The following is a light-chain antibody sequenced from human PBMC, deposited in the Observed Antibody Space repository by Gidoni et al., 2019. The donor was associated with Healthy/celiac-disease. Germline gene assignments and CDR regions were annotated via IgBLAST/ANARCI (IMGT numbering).Light chain of an antibody. CDR3: QQYGSSPYT. V-gene: IGKV3-20*01. CDR1: QSVSSSY. CDR2: GAS. Sequence: EIVLTQSPGTLSLSLGERATLSCRASQSVSSSYLAWYQQKPGQAPRLLIYGASSRATGIPDRFSGSGSGTDFTLTISRLEPEDFAVYYCQQYGSSPYTFXXXTKLEIK. J-gene: IGKJ2*01.